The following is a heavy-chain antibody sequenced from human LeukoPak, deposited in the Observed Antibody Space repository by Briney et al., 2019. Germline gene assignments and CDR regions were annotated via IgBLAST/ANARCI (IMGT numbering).Heavy chain of an antibody. CDR3: ATEHWGPNC. J-gene: IGHJ4*02. Sequence: GGSLRLSCAASGFSFSSSWMTWVRQAPGKGLEWLANIKGDGSDKNYVDSVKGRFTISRDNAKNSLFLQMSSLRGEDTALYYCATEHWGPNCWGQGTLVTVSS. CDR2: IKGDGSDK. CDR1: GFSFSSSW. V-gene: IGHV3-7*01. D-gene: IGHD3-16*01.